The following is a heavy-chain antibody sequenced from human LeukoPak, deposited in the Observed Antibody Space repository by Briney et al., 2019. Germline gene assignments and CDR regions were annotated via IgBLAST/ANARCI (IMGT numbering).Heavy chain of an antibody. CDR2: IYYSGGT. Sequence: PSETLSLTCTLSGGSISTYYWTWIRQPPGKGLEWIGYIYYSGGTNYNPSLKSRVTISINTSKNQFSLKLSSVTAADTAVYYCARDRGYSYDLDYWGQGTLVTVSS. CDR1: GGSISTYY. CDR3: ARDRGYSYDLDY. J-gene: IGHJ4*02. D-gene: IGHD5-18*01. V-gene: IGHV4-59*01.